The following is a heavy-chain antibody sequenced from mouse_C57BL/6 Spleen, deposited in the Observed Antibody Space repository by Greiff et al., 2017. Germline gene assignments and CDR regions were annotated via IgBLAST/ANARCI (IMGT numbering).Heavy chain of an antibody. CDR3: ARSDYYGSSFDD. CDR1: GYTFTSYT. J-gene: IGHJ2*01. V-gene: IGHV1-4*01. Sequence: QVQLQQSGAELARPGASVKMSCKASGYTFTSYTMHWVKQRPGQGLEWIGYINPSSGYTKYNQKFKDKATLTADKSSSTAYMQLSSLTSEDSAVYYCARSDYYGSSFDDWGQGTTLTVSS. D-gene: IGHD1-1*01. CDR2: INPSSGYT.